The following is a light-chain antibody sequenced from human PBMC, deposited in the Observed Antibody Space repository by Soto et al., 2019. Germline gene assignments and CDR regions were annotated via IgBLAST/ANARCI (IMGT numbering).Light chain of an antibody. CDR1: SSDVGAYTF. V-gene: IGLV2-14*03. CDR2: DVS. CDR3: SSYTNSSTHV. J-gene: IGLJ1*01. Sequence: QSALTQPASVSGSPGQSITISCTGTSSDVGAYTFVSWYQQHPDKVPKLMIFDVSRRPSGVSDRFSGSKSGNTASLTISGLQPEDEADYYCSSYTNSSTHVFGSRTKVTVL.